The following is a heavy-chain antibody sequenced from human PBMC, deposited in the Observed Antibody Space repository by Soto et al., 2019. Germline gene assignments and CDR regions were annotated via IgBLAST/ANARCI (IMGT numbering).Heavy chain of an antibody. V-gene: IGHV1-8*01. CDR3: AIVAHYDILTGYSPFDY. CDR2: MNPNSGNT. CDR1: GYTFTSYD. Sequence: QVQLVQSGAEVKKPGASVKVSCKASGYTFTSYDINWVRQATGQGLEWMGWMNPNSGNTGYAQKFQGRVTMTRNTSISTAYMELSSLRSEDTAVYYCAIVAHYDILTGYSPFDYWGQGTLVTVSS. D-gene: IGHD3-9*01. J-gene: IGHJ4*02.